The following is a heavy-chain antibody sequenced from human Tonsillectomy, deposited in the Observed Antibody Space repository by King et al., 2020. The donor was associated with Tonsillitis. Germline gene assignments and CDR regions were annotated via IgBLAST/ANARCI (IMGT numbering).Heavy chain of an antibody. CDR1: GASINNSTYY. CDR2: IYHIGST. D-gene: IGHD2-21*01. J-gene: IGHJ4*02. CDR3: ARDPEWWGSSR. Sequence: QLQESGPGLAKPSETLSLTCTVSGASINNSTYYWGWIRQPPGKGLEWIASIYHIGSTYYNPSLKSRVTISVDTSKNHFSLKVISVTAADTAVYYCARDPEWWGSSRWGQGTLVTVSS. V-gene: IGHV4-39*02.